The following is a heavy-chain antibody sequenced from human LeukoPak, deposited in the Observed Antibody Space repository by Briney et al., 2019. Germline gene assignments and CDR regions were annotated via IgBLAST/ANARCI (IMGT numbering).Heavy chain of an antibody. V-gene: IGHV1-2*02. Sequence: ASVKVSCKASGYTFTGYYMHWVRQAPGQGLEWMGWINPNSGGTNHAQKFQGRVTMTRDTSISTAYMELSRLRSDDTAVYYCARDRGWEYQLLIDAFDIWGQGTMVTVSS. J-gene: IGHJ3*02. CDR1: GYTFTGYY. D-gene: IGHD2-2*01. CDR2: INPNSGGT. CDR3: ARDRGWEYQLLIDAFDI.